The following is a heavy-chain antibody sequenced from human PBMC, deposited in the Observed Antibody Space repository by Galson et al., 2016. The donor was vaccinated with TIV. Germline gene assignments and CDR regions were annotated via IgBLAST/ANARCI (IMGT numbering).Heavy chain of an antibody. CDR1: GINFNNGW. Sequence: SLRLSCAGSGINFNNGWMNWVRQAPGKGLEWVGRIRSNTDVGTIDYAAPGKGRFTIPRDDSKSALYLQMNSLKTEDTGMYYCTAGVPARLASDYWGQGTLVTVSS. CDR3: TAGVPARLASDY. CDR2: IRSNTDVGTI. D-gene: IGHD2-2*01. J-gene: IGHJ4*02. V-gene: IGHV3-15*07.